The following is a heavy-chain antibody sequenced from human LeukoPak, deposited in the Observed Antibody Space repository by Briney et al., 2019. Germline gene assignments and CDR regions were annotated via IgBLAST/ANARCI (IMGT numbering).Heavy chain of an antibody. J-gene: IGHJ5*02. CDR3: ARGYCSSTSCYIPYNWFDP. D-gene: IGHD2-2*02. CDR1: GYSISSGYY. Sequence: KPSETLSLTCAVSGYSISSGYYWGWIRQPPGKGLEWVASIYHSGSTYFNPSLKSRVTISIDTSKNQFSQKLSSVTAADPAVYYCARGYCSSTSCYIPYNWFDPWGHGTLVTVSS. V-gene: IGHV4-38-2*01. CDR2: IYHSGST.